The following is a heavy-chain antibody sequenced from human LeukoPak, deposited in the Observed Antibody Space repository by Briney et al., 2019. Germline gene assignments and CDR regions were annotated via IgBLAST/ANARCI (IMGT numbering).Heavy chain of an antibody. Sequence: GGSLRLSCAASGFTFSSYGMHWVRQAPGQGLEWMGWINPNSGGTNYAQKFKGWVTLTRDTSINTTYMELSRLASDVTAVYFCARGTPGSYLGYWGQGTLVTVSS. J-gene: IGHJ4*02. CDR3: ARGTPGSYLGY. D-gene: IGHD3-16*02. V-gene: IGHV1-2*04. CDR2: INPNSGGT. CDR1: GFTFSSYG.